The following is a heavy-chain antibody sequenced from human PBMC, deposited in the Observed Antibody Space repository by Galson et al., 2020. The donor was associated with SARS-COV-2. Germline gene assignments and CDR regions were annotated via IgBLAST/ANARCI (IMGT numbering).Heavy chain of an antibody. J-gene: IGHJ6*02. Sequence: ETSETLSLTCTVSGCSISRFYWSWIRQPPGKGLEWIGCIYYNGSTNYYPSLKHRLTTTADTSTNQPSLKLTSVTAADTAMYDCAPHMHITTGAISKTCFYCGMDVWGQGTTVTVSS. CDR3: APHMHITTGAISKTCFYCGMDV. CDR2: IYYNGST. D-gene: IGHD2-2*01. V-gene: IGHV4-59*08. CDR1: GCSISRFY.